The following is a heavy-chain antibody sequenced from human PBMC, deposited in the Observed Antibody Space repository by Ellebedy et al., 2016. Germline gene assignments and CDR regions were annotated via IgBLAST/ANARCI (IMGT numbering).Heavy chain of an antibody. Sequence: GESLKISXAASGFTVSSNYMSWVRQAPGKGLEWVAAISNDGNDENYGASVKGRFSISRDNSKNRVYLQMSSLRVEDTAVYSCARVRSPDYSTNYDLDVWGQGTTVTVSS. CDR1: GFTVSSNY. D-gene: IGHD3-22*01. V-gene: IGHV3-30*03. CDR2: ISNDGNDE. J-gene: IGHJ6*02. CDR3: ARVRSPDYSTNYDLDV.